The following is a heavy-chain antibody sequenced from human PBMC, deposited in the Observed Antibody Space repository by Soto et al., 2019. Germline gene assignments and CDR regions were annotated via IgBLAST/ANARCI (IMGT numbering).Heavy chain of an antibody. J-gene: IGHJ5*02. CDR2: IYHSGST. V-gene: IGHV4-30-2*01. CDR3: ARVIIDYKGGWFDP. Sequence: SETLSLTCAVSGGSISSGGYSWSWIRQPPGKGLEWIGYIYHSGSTYYNPSLKSRVTISVDRSKNQFSLKLSSVTAADTAVYYCARVIIDYKGGWFDPWGQGTLVTVSS. D-gene: IGHD4-4*01. CDR1: GGSISSGGYS.